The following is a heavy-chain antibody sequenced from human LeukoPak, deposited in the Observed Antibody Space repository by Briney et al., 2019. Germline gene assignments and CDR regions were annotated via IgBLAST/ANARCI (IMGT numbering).Heavy chain of an antibody. Sequence: SETLSLTCTVSGGSISSYYWSWIRQPPGKGLECIGYIYYSGSTNYNPSLKSRVTISVDTSKNQFSLKLSSVTAADTAVYYCARGSYDFWSGYSWFDPWGQGTLVTVSS. D-gene: IGHD3-3*01. V-gene: IGHV4-59*01. CDR2: IYYSGST. J-gene: IGHJ5*02. CDR1: GGSISSYY. CDR3: ARGSYDFWSGYSWFDP.